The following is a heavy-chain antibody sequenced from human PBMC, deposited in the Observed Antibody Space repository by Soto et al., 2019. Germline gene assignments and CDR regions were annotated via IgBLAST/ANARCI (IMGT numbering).Heavy chain of an antibody. D-gene: IGHD2-15*01. CDR3: ANGYCSGGSCYREVY. CDR1: GFTFSSYA. CDR2: ISGSGGST. J-gene: IGHJ4*02. Sequence: GGSLRLSCAASGFTFSSYAMSWVRQAPGKGLEWVSAISGSGGSTYYADSVKGRFTISRDNSKNTLYLQMNSLRAEDTAVYYCANGYCSGGSCYREVYWGQGTLVTVSS. V-gene: IGHV3-23*01.